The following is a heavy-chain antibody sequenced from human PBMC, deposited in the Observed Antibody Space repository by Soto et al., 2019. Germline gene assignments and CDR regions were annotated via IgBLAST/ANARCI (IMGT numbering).Heavy chain of an antibody. V-gene: IGHV5-51*01. CDR2: IYPGDSDT. Sequence: GESLKISFKGSGYPFIRYWIGWVRQMPGKGLEWMGIIYPGDSDTRYSPSFQGLVTISADKSINTAYLQWSSLEASDTAMYYCARLHSGIYYADYWGQGALVTVSS. D-gene: IGHD1-26*01. CDR3: ARLHSGIYYADY. J-gene: IGHJ4*02. CDR1: GYPFIRYW.